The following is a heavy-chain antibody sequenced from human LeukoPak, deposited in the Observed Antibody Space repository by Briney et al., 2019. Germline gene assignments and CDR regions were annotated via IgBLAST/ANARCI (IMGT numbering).Heavy chain of an antibody. V-gene: IGHV4-61*02. CDR1: GGSISSGSYY. CDR2: IYTSGSS. CDR3: ARGGAKQWLVNWYFDL. D-gene: IGHD6-19*01. J-gene: IGHJ2*01. Sequence: SETLSLTCTVSGGSISSGSYYWNWIRQPAGKGLEWIGRIYTSGSSNYNPSLKSRVTISIDTSKNQFSLKLSSVTAADTAVYYCARGGAKQWLVNWYFDLWGRGTLLTVSS.